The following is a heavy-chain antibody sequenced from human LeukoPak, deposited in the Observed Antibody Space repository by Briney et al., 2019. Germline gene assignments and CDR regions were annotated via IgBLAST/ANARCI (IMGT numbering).Heavy chain of an antibody. CDR2: ISDHNGNT. V-gene: IGHV1-18*01. Sequence: ASVKVSCKASGYTFTSYGISWVRQAPGQGLEWMGWISDHNGNTNYAQKLQGRVTMTTDTSTSTAYMELRSLRSDDTAVCYCARDLYRDSLPVSWFDPWGQGTLVTVSS. CDR1: GYTFTSYG. CDR3: ARDLYRDSLPVSWFDP. J-gene: IGHJ5*02. D-gene: IGHD4-11*01.